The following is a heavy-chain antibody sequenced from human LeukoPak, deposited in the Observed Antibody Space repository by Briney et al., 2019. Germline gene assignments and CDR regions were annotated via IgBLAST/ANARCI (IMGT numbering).Heavy chain of an antibody. CDR1: GGSISSYY. CDR2: IYYSGST. D-gene: IGHD6-19*01. Sequence: SETLSLTCTVSGGSISSYYWSWIRQPPGKGLEWIGYIYYSGSTNYNPSLKSRVTISVDTSKNQFSLKLSSVTAADTAVYYCAYSSGWLGSWFDPWGQGTLVTVSS. J-gene: IGHJ5*02. V-gene: IGHV4-59*01. CDR3: AYSSGWLGSWFDP.